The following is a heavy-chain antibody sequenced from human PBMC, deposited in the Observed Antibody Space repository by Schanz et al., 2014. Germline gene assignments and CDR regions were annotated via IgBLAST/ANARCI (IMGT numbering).Heavy chain of an antibody. CDR3: ARGVRIDY. Sequence: EVRLVESGGGLVKPGGSLRLSCAASGFSFSTYGMTWVRQAPGKGLEWVSRMIGSGSSVFYADSVKGRFTISRDNSKNTLYLQMNSLTAEDTAVYYCARGVRIDYWGQGTLVTVSS. V-gene: IGHV3-23*04. CDR2: MIGSGSSV. CDR1: GFSFSTYG. J-gene: IGHJ4*02. D-gene: IGHD3-3*01.